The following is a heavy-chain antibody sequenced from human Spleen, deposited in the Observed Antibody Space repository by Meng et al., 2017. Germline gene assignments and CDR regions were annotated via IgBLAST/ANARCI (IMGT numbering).Heavy chain of an antibody. CDR3: ARGAGMAAGGTFVLRRIYYFDY. Sequence: SETLSLTCAVYGGSFSGYYLIWIRQPPGKGLEWIGEINQSGSTNYNPSLKSRVTISVDASKNQFSLKLRSVTAADTAVYYCARGAGMAAGGTFVLRRIYYFDYWGQGTLVTVSS. J-gene: IGHJ4*02. CDR1: GGSFSGYY. V-gene: IGHV4-34*01. D-gene: IGHD6-13*01. CDR2: INQSGST.